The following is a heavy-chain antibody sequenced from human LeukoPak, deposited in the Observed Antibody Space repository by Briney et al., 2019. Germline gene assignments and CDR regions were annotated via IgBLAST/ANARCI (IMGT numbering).Heavy chain of an antibody. V-gene: IGHV3-30*18. CDR2: LSYDGSNE. CDR3: AKTPYYYGSGTYLIDY. J-gene: IGHJ4*02. D-gene: IGHD3-10*01. Sequence: GGSLRLSCAASGFTFSSYAMHWVRQAPGKGLEWVALLSYDGSNEYYADSVQGRFTISRDTSKNTLYLQMNSLRAEDTAVYYCAKTPYYYGSGTYLIDYWGQGTLVTVSS. CDR1: GFTFSSYA.